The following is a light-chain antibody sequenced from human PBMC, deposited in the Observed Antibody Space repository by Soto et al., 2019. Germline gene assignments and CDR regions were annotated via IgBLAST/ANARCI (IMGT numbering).Light chain of an antibody. CDR3: QQYNSYST. J-gene: IGKJ1*01. CDR1: QSISSW. CDR2: KAS. V-gene: IGKV1-5*03. Sequence: DIPMTQSPSTLSASVGDRVTITCRASQSISSWLAWYQQKPGTAPKLLIYKASSLESGVPSRFSGSGSGTEFTLTINSLQPDDFASYYCQQYNSYSTFGQGTKVEIK.